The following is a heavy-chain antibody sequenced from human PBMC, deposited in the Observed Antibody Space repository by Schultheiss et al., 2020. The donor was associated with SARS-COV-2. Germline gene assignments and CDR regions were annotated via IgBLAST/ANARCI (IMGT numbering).Heavy chain of an antibody. CDR3: ARDRGSSWYPVRYYYYMDV. Sequence: GGSLRLSCAASGFTVSSNYMSWVRQAPGKGLEWVSVIYSGGSTYYADSVKGRFTISRDNSKNTLYLQMNSLRAEDTAVYYCARDRGSSWYPVRYYYYMDVWGKGTTVTVSS. CDR2: IYSGGST. D-gene: IGHD6-13*01. CDR1: GFTVSSNY. V-gene: IGHV3-53*01. J-gene: IGHJ6*03.